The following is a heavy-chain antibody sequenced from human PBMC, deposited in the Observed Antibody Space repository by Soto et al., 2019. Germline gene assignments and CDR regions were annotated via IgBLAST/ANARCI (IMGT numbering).Heavy chain of an antibody. CDR2: IYYSGST. CDR1: GGSISSSSYY. J-gene: IGHJ5*02. Sequence: SETLSLTCTVSGGSISSSSYYWGWIRQPPGKGLEWIGSIYYSGSTYYNPSLKSRVTISVDTSKNQFSLKLSSVTAADTAVYYCAREGSWHPGNRFAPWGQGTLVTVS. V-gene: IGHV4-39*02. CDR3: AREGSWHPGNRFAP. D-gene: IGHD6-13*01.